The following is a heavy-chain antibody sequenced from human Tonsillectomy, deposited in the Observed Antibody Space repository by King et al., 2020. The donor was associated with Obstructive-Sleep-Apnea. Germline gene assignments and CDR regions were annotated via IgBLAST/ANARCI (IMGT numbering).Heavy chain of an antibody. D-gene: IGHD2-15*01. V-gene: IGHV3-23*04. CDR2: ISGMGDST. Sequence: VQRVESGGGLVQPGGSLRGSGAASGFTCSRYAINWVRQAPGRGLEWVSGISGMGDSTSDADSVRGRFTISRDNSKNTLFMQMNSLRAEDTAVYFCVKARSLVVAAAINYWGQGTLVTVSS. CDR3: VKARSLVVAAAINY. J-gene: IGHJ4*02. CDR1: GFTCSRYA.